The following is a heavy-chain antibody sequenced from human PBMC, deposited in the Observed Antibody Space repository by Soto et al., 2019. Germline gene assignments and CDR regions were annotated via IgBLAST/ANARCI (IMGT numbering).Heavy chain of an antibody. Sequence: QVQLVESGGGVVQPGRSLRLSCAASGFTFSSYAMHWVRQAPGKGLEWVAVISYDGSNKYYADSVKGRFTISRDNSKNTLNLQMNSLRAEDTAVYYCAREGGYAGAYYYYYGMDVWGQGTTVTVSS. D-gene: IGHD5-12*01. J-gene: IGHJ6*02. CDR3: AREGGYAGAYYYYYGMDV. V-gene: IGHV3-30-3*01. CDR2: ISYDGSNK. CDR1: GFTFSSYA.